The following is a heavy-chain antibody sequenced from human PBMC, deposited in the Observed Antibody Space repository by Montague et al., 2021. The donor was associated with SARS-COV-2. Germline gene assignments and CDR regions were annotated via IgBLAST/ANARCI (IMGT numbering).Heavy chain of an antibody. D-gene: IGHD4-11*01. V-gene: IGHV4-39*01. Sequence: LSLTCSFSGGSISTGSYYWGWIRQPPRKGLEWIGSIYYSGDTYYNPSLKSRVTISVDTSKNQFSLRLSSVTAADTAVYYCVRGGDYTDYGRVDYWGQGTLVIVSS. CDR1: GGSISTGSYY. CDR2: IYYSGDT. CDR3: VRGGDYTDYGRVDY. J-gene: IGHJ4*02.